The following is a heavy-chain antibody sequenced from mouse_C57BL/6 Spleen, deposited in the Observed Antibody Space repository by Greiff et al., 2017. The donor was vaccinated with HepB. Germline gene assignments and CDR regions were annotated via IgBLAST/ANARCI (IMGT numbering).Heavy chain of an antibody. Sequence: EVQLVESGGGLVKPGGSLKLSCAASGFTFSSYAMSWVRQTPEKRLEWVATISDGGSYTYYPDNVKGRFTISRDNAKNNLYLQMSHLKSEDTAMYYCAREGLPLLRYFDVWGTGTTVTVSS. D-gene: IGHD1-2*01. CDR1: GFTFSSYA. CDR3: AREGLPLLRYFDV. CDR2: ISDGGSYT. J-gene: IGHJ1*03. V-gene: IGHV5-4*01.